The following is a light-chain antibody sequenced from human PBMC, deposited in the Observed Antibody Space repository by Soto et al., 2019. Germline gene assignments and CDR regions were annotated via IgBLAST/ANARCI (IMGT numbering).Light chain of an antibody. CDR3: QQSFSTPRT. Sequence: DIQITQSPSSLSASVGDRVTITFWSSQTISSYLNWYQQKPGKAPNLLIYAASSLQTGVPSRFSGSGSGADFTLTISSLQTEDFATYYCQQSFSTPRTFGKGTKVDIK. V-gene: IGKV1-39*01. CDR1: QTISSY. J-gene: IGKJ1*01. CDR2: AAS.